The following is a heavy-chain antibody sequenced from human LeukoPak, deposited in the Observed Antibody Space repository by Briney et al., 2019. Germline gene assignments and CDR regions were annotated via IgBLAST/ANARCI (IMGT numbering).Heavy chain of an antibody. J-gene: IGHJ6*03. V-gene: IGHV4-38-2*02. CDR3: ARGRIYSDFWSGYYLGYYYYMDV. CDR1: GYSISSGYY. D-gene: IGHD3-3*01. CDR2: IYHSGST. Sequence: SETLSLTCTVSGYSISSGYYWGWIRQPPGKGLEWIGSIYHSGSTYYNPSLKSRVTISVDTSKNQFSLKLSSVTAADTAVYYCARGRIYSDFWSGYYLGYYYYMDVWGKGTTVTVSS.